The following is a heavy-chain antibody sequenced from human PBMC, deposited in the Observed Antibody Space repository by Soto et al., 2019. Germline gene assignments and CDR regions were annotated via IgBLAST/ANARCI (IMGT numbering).Heavy chain of an antibody. Sequence: PGESLKISCKGSGYSFTSYWISWVRQMPGKGLEWMGRIDPSDSYTNYSPSFQGHVTISADKSISTAYLQWSSLKASDTAMYYCARSDYGDYYYYYYYGMDVWGQGTTVTVS. CDR3: ARSDYGDYYYYYYYGMDV. V-gene: IGHV5-10-1*01. CDR2: IDPSDSYT. J-gene: IGHJ6*02. D-gene: IGHD4-17*01. CDR1: GYSFTSYW.